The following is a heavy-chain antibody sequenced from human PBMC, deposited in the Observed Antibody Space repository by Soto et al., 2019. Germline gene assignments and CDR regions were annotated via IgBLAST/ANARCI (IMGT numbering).Heavy chain of an antibody. CDR2: MHPTGST. CDR3: ARHGHNIYGFDV. Sequence: QVQLHESGPGLVKPSGTLSLTCAVSGGSVDSVNWYSWVRQPPGKGLEWIGEMHPTGSTIYNPWHESRVSISMDKSRNQVSLTVTSVTSADTAVYYCARHGHNIYGFDVWGQGTTVTVSS. CDR1: GGSVDSVNW. V-gene: IGHV4-4*02. D-gene: IGHD5-12*01. J-gene: IGHJ6*02.